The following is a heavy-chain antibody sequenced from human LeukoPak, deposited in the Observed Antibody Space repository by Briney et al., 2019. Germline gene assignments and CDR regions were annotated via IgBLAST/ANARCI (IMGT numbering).Heavy chain of an antibody. CDR1: EFSVGSNY. Sequence: PGGSLRLSCAASEFSVGSNYMTWVRQAPGKGLEWVSLIYSGGSTYYADSVKGRFTISRDNSKNTLYLQMNSLRAEDTAVYYCAKDINRYYDILTGYSPFDYWGQGTLVTVSS. CDR2: IYSGGST. V-gene: IGHV3-53*01. CDR3: AKDINRYYDILTGYSPFDY. J-gene: IGHJ4*02. D-gene: IGHD3-9*01.